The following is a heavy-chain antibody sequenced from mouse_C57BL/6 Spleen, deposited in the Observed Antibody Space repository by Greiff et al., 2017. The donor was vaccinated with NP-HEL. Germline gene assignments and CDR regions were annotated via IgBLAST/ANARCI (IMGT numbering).Heavy chain of an antibody. J-gene: IGHJ2*01. CDR2: IYPRSGNT. CDR3: ASSGGEYYFDY. CDR1: GYTFTSYG. D-gene: IGHD3-2*02. V-gene: IGHV1-81*01. Sequence: VKLVESGAELARPGASVKLSCKASGYTFTSYGISWVKQRTGQGLEWIGEIYPRSGNTYYNEKFKGKATLTADKSSSTAYMELRSLTSEDSAVYFCASSGGEYYFDYWGQGTTLTVSS.